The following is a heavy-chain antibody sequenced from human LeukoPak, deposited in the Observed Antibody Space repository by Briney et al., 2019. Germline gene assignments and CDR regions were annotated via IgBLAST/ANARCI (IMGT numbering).Heavy chain of an antibody. CDR1: GFTFDDYA. CDR2: ISWDSIHI. V-gene: IGHV3-9*01. D-gene: IGHD2-21*02. CDR3: VKEPTAKYYFDY. Sequence: GGSLRLSCAASGFTFDDYAMHWVRQAPGKGLEWVSGISWDSIHIGYADSVKGRFTISRDNAKSSLYLQMSSLRAEDTALYYCVKEPTAKYYFDYWGQGTLVTV. J-gene: IGHJ4*02.